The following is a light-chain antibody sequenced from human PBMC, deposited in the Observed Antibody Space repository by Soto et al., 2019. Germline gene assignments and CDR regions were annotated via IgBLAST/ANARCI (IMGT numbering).Light chain of an antibody. CDR1: MRDVGAYNL. CDR3: MCYAGGNNWV. V-gene: IGLV2-8*01. Sequence: QSVLTQPASVSGSAGQSITISCSGTMRDVGAYNLVSWYQQHPGTAPKLVIYDVTKRPSGVPDRFSGSKSGNTASLTVSGLQAEDEADYYCMCYAGGNNWVFGGGTKVTVL. J-gene: IGLJ3*02. CDR2: DVT.